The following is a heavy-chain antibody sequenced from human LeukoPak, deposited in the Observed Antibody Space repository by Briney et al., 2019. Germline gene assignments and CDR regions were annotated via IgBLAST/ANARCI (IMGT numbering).Heavy chain of an antibody. CDR3: ARTIIAAAATEWFDP. CDR1: GFTFSSYE. J-gene: IGHJ5*02. D-gene: IGHD6-13*01. CDR2: ISSRGTTT. Sequence: PGGSLRLSCAASGFTFSSYEMNWVRQAPGKGLEWVSYISSRGTTTYYADSVKGRFTISRDNSKNTLYLQMNSLRAEDTAVYYCARTIIAAAATEWFDPWGQGTLVTVSS. V-gene: IGHV3-48*03.